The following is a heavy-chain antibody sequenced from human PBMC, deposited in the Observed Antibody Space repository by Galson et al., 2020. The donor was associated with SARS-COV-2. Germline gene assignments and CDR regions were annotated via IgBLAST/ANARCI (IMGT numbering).Heavy chain of an antibody. CDR2: INWNSGSV. D-gene: IGHD6-13*01. V-gene: IGHV3-9*01. J-gene: IGHJ5*02. CDR3: TRGRGTSWYLSWFGP. CDR1: GFRFEDYG. Sequence: GGSLRLSCVASGFRFEDYGMHSVRQVPGKGLEWVSGINWNSGSVGYADSVKGRFTISRDNAKNALYLEMNSLTPEDTAFYYCTRGRGTSWYLSWFGPWGQGALVTVSS.